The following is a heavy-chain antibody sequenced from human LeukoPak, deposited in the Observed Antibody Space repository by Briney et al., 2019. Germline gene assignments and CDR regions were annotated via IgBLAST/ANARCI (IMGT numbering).Heavy chain of an antibody. Sequence: GSLRLSCAASGFTFSTYYMTWVRQPPGKRLEWIGEINHSGSINYNPSLKSRVTLSVDTSKNQFSLKVTSTTAADTALYYCARGRVVGDYVIDSWGQGTLVTVSS. CDR2: INHSGSI. CDR3: ARGRVVGDYVIDS. V-gene: IGHV4-34*01. J-gene: IGHJ4*02. CDR1: GFTFSTYY. D-gene: IGHD3-16*01.